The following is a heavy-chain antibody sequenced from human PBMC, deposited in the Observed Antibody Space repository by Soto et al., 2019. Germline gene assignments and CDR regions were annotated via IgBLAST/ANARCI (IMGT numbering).Heavy chain of an antibody. CDR1: GGTFSSYA. D-gene: IGHD6-6*01. CDR3: ARVRGIAARLDYYYYYGMDV. V-gene: IGHV1-69*13. CDR2: IIPIFGTA. Sequence: SVKVSCKASGGTFSSYAISWVRQAPGQGLEWMGGIIPIFGTANYAQKFQGRVTITADESTSTAYMELSSLRSEDTAVYYCARVRGIAARLDYYYYYGMDVWGQGTTVTVSS. J-gene: IGHJ6*02.